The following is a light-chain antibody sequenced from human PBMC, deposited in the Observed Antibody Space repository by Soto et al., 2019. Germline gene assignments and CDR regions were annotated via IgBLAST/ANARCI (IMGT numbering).Light chain of an antibody. J-gene: IGKJ2*01. CDR2: DAS. CDR1: QTIDNT. CDR3: QHYNYWPYT. V-gene: IGKV3-15*01. Sequence: EVRMTQSRATLSLCPGKRRTRSCRANQTIDNTLAWYQRKPGQAPRLLIYDASTRATGVPARFSGSGSGTDFTLTISSLQSEDFAVYYCQHYNYWPYTFGQGTKVDIK.